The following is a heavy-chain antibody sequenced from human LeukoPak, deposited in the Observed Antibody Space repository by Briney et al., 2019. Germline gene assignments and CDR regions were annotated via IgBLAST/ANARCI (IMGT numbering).Heavy chain of an antibody. V-gene: IGHV4-59*01. CDR2: IYYSGST. D-gene: IGHD2-15*01. J-gene: IGHJ4*02. CDR1: GGSTSSYY. Sequence: SETLSLTCTVSGGSTSSYYWSWIRQPPGKGLEWIGYIYYSGSTNYNPSLKSRVTISVDTSKNQFSLKLSSVTAADTAVYYCARAGGGGCSGGSCPFDYWGQGTLVTVSS. CDR3: ARAGGGGCSGGSCPFDY.